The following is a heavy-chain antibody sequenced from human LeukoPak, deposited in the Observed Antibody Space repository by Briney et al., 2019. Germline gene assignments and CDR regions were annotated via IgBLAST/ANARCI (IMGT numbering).Heavy chain of an antibody. CDR3: ARWDSSGYLDY. D-gene: IGHD3-22*01. CDR2: IYYSGST. CDR1: GGSISSYY. Sequence: SETLSLTCSVSGGSISSYYWSWIRQPPGKGLEWIGYIYYSGSTNYNPSLKSRVTISVDTSKNQFSLKLSSVTAADTAVYYCARWDSSGYLDYWGQGTLVTVSS. V-gene: IGHV4-59*01. J-gene: IGHJ4*02.